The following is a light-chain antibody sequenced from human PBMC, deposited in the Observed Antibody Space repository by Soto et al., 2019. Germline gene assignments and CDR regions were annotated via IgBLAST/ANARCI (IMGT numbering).Light chain of an antibody. J-gene: IGKJ5*01. CDR1: QSVSSSY. V-gene: IGKV3-20*01. CDR3: QQYGNSPIT. Sequence: EIVLTQSPGTLSLSPGERATLPCRASQSVSSSYLAWYQQKPGQAPRLLIYAASSRATGIPDRFSGSGSGTDFTLTISRLEPEDFAVYYCQQYGNSPITFGQGTRLEIK. CDR2: AAS.